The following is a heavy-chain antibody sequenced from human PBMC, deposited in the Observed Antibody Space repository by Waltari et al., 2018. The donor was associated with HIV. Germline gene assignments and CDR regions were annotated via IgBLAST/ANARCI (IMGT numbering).Heavy chain of an antibody. CDR1: GFAYVSYA. V-gene: IGHV3-23*01. CDR3: AKAFSDNTAYYYDF. D-gene: IGHD3-22*01. Sequence: EVQLLESGGGLVQPGGSRRLSFAASGFAYVSYAMTWVRQSPGRGLEGVAAISGSGSDSFYADSVKGRFSISRDNSKNTVYLQMNNLRAADTAIYYCAKAFSDNTAYYYDFWGRGTRVTVAS. J-gene: IGHJ4*02. CDR2: ISGSGSDS.